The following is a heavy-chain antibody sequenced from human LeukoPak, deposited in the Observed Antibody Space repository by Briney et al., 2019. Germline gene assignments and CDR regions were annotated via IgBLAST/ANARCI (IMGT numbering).Heavy chain of an antibody. V-gene: IGHV5-51*01. J-gene: IGHJ3*02. Sequence: GESLKISCKGSGYSFTSYWIGWVRQMPGKGLEWMGIIYPGDSDTRYSPSFQGQVTISADKSISTAYLQWSSLKASDTAMYYRARKVVLRYFDWLGAFDIWGQGTMVTVSS. CDR3: ARKVVLRYFDWLGAFDI. CDR1: GYSFTSYW. D-gene: IGHD3-9*01. CDR2: IYPGDSDT.